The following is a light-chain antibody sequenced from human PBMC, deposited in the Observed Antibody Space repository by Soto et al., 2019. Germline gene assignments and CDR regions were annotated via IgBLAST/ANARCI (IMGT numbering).Light chain of an antibody. Sequence: EIVLTQSPGTLSLSPGERATLSCRASQSVSSSYLAWYLQKPGQAPRLLIYGASSRATGIPDRFSGSGSGTDFTLTISRLEPEDFAVYYCQQYGSSSFTFGPGTKVDIK. CDR1: QSVSSSY. CDR3: QQYGSSSFT. CDR2: GAS. V-gene: IGKV3-20*01. J-gene: IGKJ3*01.